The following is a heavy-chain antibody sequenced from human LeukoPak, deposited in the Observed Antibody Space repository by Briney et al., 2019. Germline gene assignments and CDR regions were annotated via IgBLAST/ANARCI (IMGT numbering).Heavy chain of an antibody. V-gene: IGHV4-59*01. Sequence: PSETLSLTCTVSGGSISSYYWSCIRQPPGKGLEWIGYIYYSGSTNYNPSLKSRVTISVDTSKNQFSLKLSSVTAADTAVYYCARCAVVVVADNWGQGTLVAVSS. CDR1: GGSISSYY. J-gene: IGHJ1*01. CDR3: ARCAVVVVADN. D-gene: IGHD2-15*01. CDR2: IYYSGST.